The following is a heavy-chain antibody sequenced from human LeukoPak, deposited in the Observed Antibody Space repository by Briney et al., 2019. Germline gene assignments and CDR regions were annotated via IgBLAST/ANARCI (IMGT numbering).Heavy chain of an antibody. V-gene: IGHV1-8*01. CDR3: ARGRDWTDVGVDY. CDR1: GYTFTSYD. CDR2: MNSNSGNT. Sequence: ASVKVSCKASGYTFTSYDINWVRQATGQGLEWMGWMNSNSGNTGYAQKFRGRVTMTRNTSISTAYMELSSLRSEDTAVYYCARGRDWTDVGVDYWGQGTLVTVSS. D-gene: IGHD1-1*01. J-gene: IGHJ4*02.